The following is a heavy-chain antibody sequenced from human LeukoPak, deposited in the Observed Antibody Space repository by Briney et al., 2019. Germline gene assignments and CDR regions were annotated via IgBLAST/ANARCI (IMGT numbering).Heavy chain of an antibody. J-gene: IGHJ4*02. CDR3: ATSGRGYSYGTIDC. CDR1: GGSISSYY. V-gene: IGHV4-59*01. CDR2: IYYSGST. Sequence: SETLSLTCTVSGGSISSYYWSWIRQPPGKELEWIGYIYYSGSTNYNPSLKSRVTISVDASRTQFSLRLRSVTAADTAVYYCATSGRGYSYGTIDCWGQGTLVTVSS. D-gene: IGHD5-18*01.